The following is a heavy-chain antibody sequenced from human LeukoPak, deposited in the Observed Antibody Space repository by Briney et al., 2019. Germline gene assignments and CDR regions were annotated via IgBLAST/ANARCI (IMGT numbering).Heavy chain of an antibody. CDR3: ARVLMVYAVYHFDY. J-gene: IGHJ4*02. D-gene: IGHD2-8*01. CDR1: GFTFSSYS. CDR2: ISSSSSYI. Sequence: GGSLRLSCAASGFTFSSYSMNWVRQAPGKGLEWVSSISSSSSYIYYADSVKGRLTISRDNAKKSLYLQMNSLRAEDTAVYYWARVLMVYAVYHFDYWGQGTLVTVSS. V-gene: IGHV3-21*01.